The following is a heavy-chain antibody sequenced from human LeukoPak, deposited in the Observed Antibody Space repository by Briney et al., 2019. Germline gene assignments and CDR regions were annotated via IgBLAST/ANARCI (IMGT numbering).Heavy chain of an antibody. D-gene: IGHD2-15*01. CDR1: GFTFSNYA. CDR2: LNSDGSST. Sequence: GGSLRLSCAASGFTFSNYAMSWVRQAPGKGLVWVSRLNSDGSSTSYADSVKGRFTISRDNAKNTLYLQMNSLRAEDTAVYYCARGCSPGNCYPPYWGQGTLVTVSS. J-gene: IGHJ4*02. V-gene: IGHV3-74*01. CDR3: ARGCSPGNCYPPY.